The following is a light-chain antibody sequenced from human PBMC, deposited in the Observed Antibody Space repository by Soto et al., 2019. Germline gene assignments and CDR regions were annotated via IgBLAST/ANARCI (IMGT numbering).Light chain of an antibody. Sequence: QSVLTQPASVSGSPGQSITISCTGTSSDVGAYNYVSWYQQHPGKAPKLMIYDVSNRPSGVSNRFSGSKSGNTASLTISGLQTEDETDYYCSSYTTSHTVVFGGGTQLTVL. CDR1: SSDVGAYNY. J-gene: IGLJ2*01. V-gene: IGLV2-14*01. CDR3: SSYTTSHTVV. CDR2: DVS.